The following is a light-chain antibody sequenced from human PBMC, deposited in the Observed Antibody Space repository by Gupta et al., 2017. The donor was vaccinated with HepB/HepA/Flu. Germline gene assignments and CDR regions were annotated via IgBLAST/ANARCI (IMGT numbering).Light chain of an antibody. Sequence: SALTQPPSMSGSPGQSVTISCTGTSSDVGSYDRVSWYQQPPGTAPKLMIYGVNNRPSGVPDRVSGSKSGNTDSLTISGLQAEDEADYYCYSYTTSSTYVFGTGTRVTVL. J-gene: IGLJ1*01. CDR3: YSYTTSSTYV. CDR1: SSDVGSYDR. CDR2: GVN. V-gene: IGLV2-18*02.